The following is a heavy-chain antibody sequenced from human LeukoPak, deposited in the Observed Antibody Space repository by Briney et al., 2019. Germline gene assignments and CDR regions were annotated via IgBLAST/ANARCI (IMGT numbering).Heavy chain of an antibody. D-gene: IGHD2/OR15-2a*01. CDR1: GYSFTTYV. V-gene: IGHV1-18*04. CDR3: ARASTTFITPWCFSDF. CDR2: INPQNGNT. Sequence: ASVKVSCKASGYSFTTYVITWVRQAPGQGPEWLGWINPQNGNTNFAQRFEGRVTMTTDTSTNTAYMDMRSMTSADTAVYYCARASTTFITPWCFSDFWGQGTLVTVSS. J-gene: IGHJ4*02.